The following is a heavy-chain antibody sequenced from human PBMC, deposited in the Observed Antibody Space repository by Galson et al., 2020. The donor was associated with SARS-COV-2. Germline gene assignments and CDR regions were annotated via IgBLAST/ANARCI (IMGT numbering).Heavy chain of an antibody. Sequence: TGGSLRLSCAATGFTFSSYGMHWVRQAPGKGLEWVAVTRYDGSNKYYADSVKGRFTISRDNSKNTLYLQMNSLRAEDTAVYYCARTPSYDHGMDVWGQGTTVTVSS. CDR1: GFTFSSYG. J-gene: IGHJ6*02. CDR3: ARTPSYDHGMDV. CDR2: TRYDGSNK. V-gene: IGHV3-33*01.